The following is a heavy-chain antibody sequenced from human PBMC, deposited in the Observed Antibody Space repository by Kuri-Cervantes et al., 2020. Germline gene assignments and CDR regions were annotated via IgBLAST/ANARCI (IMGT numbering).Heavy chain of an antibody. V-gene: IGHV3-7*03. CDR1: GFTFSSYW. CDR3: ARESGSYKTDLDY. Sequence: GGSLRLSCAASGFTFSSYWMSWVRQAPGKGLEWVANIKQDGSEKYYVDSVKGRFTISRDNAKNSLYLQMNSLRAEDTAVYYCARESGSYKTDLDYWGQGTLVTVSS. CDR2: IKQDGSEK. J-gene: IGHJ4*02. D-gene: IGHD1-26*01.